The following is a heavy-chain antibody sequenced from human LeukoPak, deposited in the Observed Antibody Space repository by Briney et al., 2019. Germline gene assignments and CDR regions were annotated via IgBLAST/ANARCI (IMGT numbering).Heavy chain of an antibody. J-gene: IGHJ3*02. CDR3: ASPRGLDCSGGSCYWDAFDI. Sequence: SVKVSCKASGGTFSSYAISRVRQAPGQGLEWMGGIIPIFGTANYAQKFQGRVTITADESTSTAYMELSSLRSEDTAVYYCASPRGLDCSGGSCYWDAFDIWGQGTMVTVSS. V-gene: IGHV1-69*01. CDR1: GGTFSSYA. CDR2: IIPIFGTA. D-gene: IGHD2-15*01.